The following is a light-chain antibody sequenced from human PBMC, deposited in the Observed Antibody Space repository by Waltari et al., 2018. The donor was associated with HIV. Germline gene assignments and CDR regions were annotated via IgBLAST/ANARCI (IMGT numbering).Light chain of an antibody. Sequence: DIQMTQSPSTLSASVGDRVTIPCRASQSISSWLAWYQQKPGKAPKLLIYKASSLESGVPSRFSGSGSRTEFTLTISSLQPDDFATYYCQQYNSYSRTFGQGTKVEIK. V-gene: IGKV1-5*03. CDR1: QSISSW. J-gene: IGKJ1*01. CDR3: QQYNSYSRT. CDR2: KAS.